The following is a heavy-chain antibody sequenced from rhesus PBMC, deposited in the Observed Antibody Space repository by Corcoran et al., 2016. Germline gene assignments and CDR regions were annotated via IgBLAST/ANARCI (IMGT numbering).Heavy chain of an antibody. CDR3: ARDYHGDRNFDY. CDR2: HNGRWRSN. V-gene: IGHV4-169*02. CDR1: GGSISSSY. D-gene: IGHD5-42*01. Sequence: QLQLQESGPGLVKPSETLSVTCAASGGSISSSYWRWIRQAPVKGLECIGYHNGRWRSNNNNHPVKRRSNMSVDKSKNQRSLKLSYVTAADTAVYYCARDYHGDRNFDYWGQGVLVTVSS. J-gene: IGHJ4*01.